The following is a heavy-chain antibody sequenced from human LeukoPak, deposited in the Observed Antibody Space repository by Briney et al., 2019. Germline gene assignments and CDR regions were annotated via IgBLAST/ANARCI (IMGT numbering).Heavy chain of an antibody. CDR1: GGTFSSYA. V-gene: IGHV1-69*13. D-gene: IGHD2-2*02. J-gene: IGHJ5*02. CDR3: ASFLGEGCSSTSCYIASWFDP. Sequence: SVKVSCKASGGTFSSYAISWVRQAPGQGLEWMGGIISIFGTANYAQKFQGRVTITADESTSTAYMELSSLRSEDTAVYYCASFLGEGCSSTSCYIASWFDPWGQGTLVTVSS. CDR2: IISIFGTA.